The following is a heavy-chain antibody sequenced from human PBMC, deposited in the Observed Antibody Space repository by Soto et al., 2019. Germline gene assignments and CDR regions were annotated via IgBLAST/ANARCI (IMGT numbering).Heavy chain of an antibody. CDR3: ARGAVTGVDYGLDV. J-gene: IGHJ6*02. Sequence: SETLSLTCSVSGGSMTSYYWSWIRQPAGKGLEWIGRIYTNGGTNYNPSLKSRVTMSRDTSKKQISLKLSSVTAADTAVYYCARGAVTGVDYGLDVWGQGTTVTVSS. V-gene: IGHV4-4*07. D-gene: IGHD4-4*01. CDR1: GGSMTSYY. CDR2: IYTNGGT.